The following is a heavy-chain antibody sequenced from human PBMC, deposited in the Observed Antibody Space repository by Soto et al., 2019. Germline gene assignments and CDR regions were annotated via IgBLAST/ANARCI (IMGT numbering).Heavy chain of an antibody. D-gene: IGHD3-22*01. CDR1: GGSISSSSYY. CDR3: ARESAGAQFSSGYGRYLDH. CDR2: IYYSGST. V-gene: IGHV4-39*02. J-gene: IGHJ4*02. Sequence: PSETLSLTCTVSGGSISSSSYYWVWIRQPPGKGLEWIGSIYYSGSTYYNPSLKSRVTISVDTSENQFSLKLSSVTAADTAVYYCARESAGAQFSSGYGRYLDHWGQGTTVTVSS.